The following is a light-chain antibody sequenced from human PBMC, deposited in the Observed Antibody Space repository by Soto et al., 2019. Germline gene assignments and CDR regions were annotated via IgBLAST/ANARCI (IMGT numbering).Light chain of an antibody. J-gene: IGKJ4*01. CDR3: QKYDSAPFT. CDR2: SAS. Sequence: DFQMTQSPSSLSASVGDRVTITCRASRGISDYFAWYQQKPGKVPTLLIYSASTLQTGVPSRFSGSGSGTEFSLTINGLQAEDVATYFCQKYDSAPFTFGGGTKVEIK. CDR1: RGISDY. V-gene: IGKV1-27*01.